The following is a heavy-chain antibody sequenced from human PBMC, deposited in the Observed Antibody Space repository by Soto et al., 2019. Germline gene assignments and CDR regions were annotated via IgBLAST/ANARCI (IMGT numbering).Heavy chain of an antibody. CDR1: GYTFTSYA. Sequence: ASVKVSCKASGYTFTSYAMHWVRQAPGRRLEWMGWINAGNGNTKYSQKFQGRVTITRDTSASTAYMELSSLRSEDTAVYYCAREMEKQLVLKDYWGQGTLVTVSS. CDR2: INAGNGNT. D-gene: IGHD6-13*01. CDR3: AREMEKQLVLKDY. V-gene: IGHV1-3*01. J-gene: IGHJ4*02.